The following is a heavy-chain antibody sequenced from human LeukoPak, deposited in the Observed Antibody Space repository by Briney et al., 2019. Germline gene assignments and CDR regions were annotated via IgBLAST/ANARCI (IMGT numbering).Heavy chain of an antibody. CDR1: GYSFTSYW. V-gene: IGHV5-51*01. CDR3: ARHGVARRCSGGSCYGWFDP. CDR2: IYPGDSDT. D-gene: IGHD2-15*01. Sequence: GESLKISCRGSGYSFTSYWIGWVRQMPGKGLEWMGIIYPGDSDTRYSPSFQGQVTISADKSISTAYLQWSSLKASDTAMYYCARHGVARRCSGGSCYGWFDPWGQGTLVIVSS. J-gene: IGHJ5*02.